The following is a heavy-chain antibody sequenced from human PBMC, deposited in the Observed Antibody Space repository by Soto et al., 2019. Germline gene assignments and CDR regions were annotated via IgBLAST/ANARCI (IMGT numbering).Heavy chain of an antibody. CDR3: ARETRYYYDSSGFPAAFDI. J-gene: IGHJ3*02. CDR1: GFTFSSYS. Sequence: PGGSLRLSCAASGFTFSSYSMNWVGQAPGKGLEWVSYISSSSSTIYYADSVKGRFTISRDNAKDSLYLQMNSLRDEGTAVYYCARETRYYYDSSGFPAAFDIWGQGTMVTVSS. V-gene: IGHV3-48*02. CDR2: ISSSSSTI. D-gene: IGHD3-22*01.